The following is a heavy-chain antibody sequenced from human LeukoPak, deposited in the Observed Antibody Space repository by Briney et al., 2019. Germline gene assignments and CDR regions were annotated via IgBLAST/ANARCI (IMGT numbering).Heavy chain of an antibody. J-gene: IGHJ5*02. D-gene: IGHD3-3*01. V-gene: IGHV4-59*01. Sequence: SETLSLTCTVSGGSISSYYWSWIRQPPGKGLEWIGYIYYSGSTNYNPSLKSRVTISVDTSKNQFSLKLSSVTAADTAVYYCARGVTTTNFWSGWRDWFDPWDQGTLVTVSS. CDR2: IYYSGST. CDR1: GGSISSYY. CDR3: ARGVTTTNFWSGWRDWFDP.